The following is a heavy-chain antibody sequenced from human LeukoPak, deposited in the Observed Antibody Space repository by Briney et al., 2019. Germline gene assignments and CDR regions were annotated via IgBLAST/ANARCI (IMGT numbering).Heavy chain of an antibody. J-gene: IGHJ5*02. CDR3: VRDLT. Sequence: GGSLRLSCAASGFTFSNNRMSWVRQAPGKGLEWVSVIYSDGTAYYADSVKGRFTISRDNSKSTLYLRMNSLRADDTAVYYCVRDLTWGQGTLVTVSS. CDR1: GFTFSNNR. CDR2: IYSDGTA. V-gene: IGHV3-53*01.